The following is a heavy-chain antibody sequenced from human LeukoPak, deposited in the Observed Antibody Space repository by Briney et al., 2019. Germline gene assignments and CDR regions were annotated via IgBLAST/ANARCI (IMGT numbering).Heavy chain of an antibody. J-gene: IGHJ6*04. Sequence: EASVKVSCKVSGYTLTELSMHWVRQAPGKGGEWMGGFDPEDGETFYAQKFQGRVTMTEDTSTDTAYMELSSLRSEDTAMYYCATVGMGLPDYYGMDVWGKGTTVTVSS. CDR2: FDPEDGET. CDR3: ATVGMGLPDYYGMDV. D-gene: IGHD1-26*01. V-gene: IGHV1-24*01. CDR1: GYTLTELS.